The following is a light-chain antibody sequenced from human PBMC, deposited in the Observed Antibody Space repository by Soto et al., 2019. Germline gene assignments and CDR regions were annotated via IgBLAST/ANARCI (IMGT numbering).Light chain of an antibody. V-gene: IGLV2-23*01. CDR1: SSDIGSYNL. CDR3: CSYAGSSYVV. CDR2: EGS. J-gene: IGLJ2*01. Sequence: QSALTQPASVSGSPGQSITISCTGTSSDIGSYNLVSWYQHHPGKAPKAMIYEGSKRPSGVSNRFSGSKSGNTASLTISGLQAEDEADYYCCSYAGSSYVVFGGGTKLTVL.